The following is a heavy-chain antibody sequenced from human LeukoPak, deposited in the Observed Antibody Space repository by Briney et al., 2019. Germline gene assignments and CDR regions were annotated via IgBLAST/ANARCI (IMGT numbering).Heavy chain of an antibody. D-gene: IGHD5-18*01. J-gene: IGHJ4*02. Sequence: PGGSLRLSCTASGFTFSGSGMHWVRQAPGKGLEWVSGISGSGGSTFYADYVKGRFTISRDNSKNTLYLQMNSLRAEDTAVYYCAKDLTPQLWNNFDYWGQGTLVTVSS. CDR1: GFTFSGSG. CDR2: ISGSGGST. CDR3: AKDLTPQLWNNFDY. V-gene: IGHV3-23*01.